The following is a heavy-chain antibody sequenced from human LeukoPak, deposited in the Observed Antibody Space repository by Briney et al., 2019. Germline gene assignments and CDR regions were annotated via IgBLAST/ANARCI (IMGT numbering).Heavy chain of an antibody. J-gene: IGHJ4*02. CDR2: MYHSGTA. D-gene: IGHD3-10*01. Sequence: PSETLSLTCTVSGYSISSGYYWGWIRQPPGKGPEWIGNMYHSGTAHYNPSLKSRVTISIDTSKNQFSLRLSSVTAADTAVYYCARCYGSGSFDQWGQGTLVTVSS. V-gene: IGHV4-38-2*02. CDR3: ARCYGSGSFDQ. CDR1: GYSISSGYY.